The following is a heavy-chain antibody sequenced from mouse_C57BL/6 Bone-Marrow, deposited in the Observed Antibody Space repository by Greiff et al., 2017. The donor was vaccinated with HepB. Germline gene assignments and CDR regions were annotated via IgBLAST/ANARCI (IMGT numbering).Heavy chain of an antibody. CDR2: ISSGSSTI. CDR1: GFTFSDYG. J-gene: IGHJ4*01. D-gene: IGHD2-5*01. V-gene: IGHV5-17*01. CDR3: AKSYYSNPYYAMDY. Sequence: EVQGVESGGGLVKPGGSLKLSCAASGFTFSDYGMHWVRQAPEQGLEWVAYISSGSSTIYYADTVKGRCTISRDNAKNTLFLQLTSLRSEDTAMYYCAKSYYSNPYYAMDYWGQGTSVTVSS.